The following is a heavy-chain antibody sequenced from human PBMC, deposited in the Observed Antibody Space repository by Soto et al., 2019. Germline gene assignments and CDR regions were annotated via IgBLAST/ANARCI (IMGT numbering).Heavy chain of an antibody. V-gene: IGHV3-30*03. J-gene: IGHJ4*02. CDR2: ISYDGSNK. Sequence: QVQLVESGGGVVQPGRSLRLSCAASGFTFSSYGMHWVRQAPGQGLEWVAVISYDGSNKYYEDSVKGRFTISRDNSKNTLYLQMNSLRAEDTAVYYCARGVVVVALTGIDYWGQGTLVTVSS. D-gene: IGHD2-15*01. CDR1: GFTFSSYG. CDR3: ARGVVVVALTGIDY.